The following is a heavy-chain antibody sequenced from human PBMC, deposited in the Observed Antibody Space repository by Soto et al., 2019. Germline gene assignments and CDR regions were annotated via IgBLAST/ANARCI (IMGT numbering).Heavy chain of an antibody. CDR3: ARDISSGWYEKIDP. CDR1: GYTFTSYG. J-gene: IGHJ5*02. D-gene: IGHD6-19*01. V-gene: IGHV1-18*04. Sequence: ASVKVSCKXSGYTFTSYGISWVRQAPGQGLEWMGWISAYNGNTNYAQKLQGRVTMTTDTSTSTAYMELRSLRSDDTAVYYCARDISSGWYEKIDPWGQGTLVTVSS. CDR2: ISAYNGNT.